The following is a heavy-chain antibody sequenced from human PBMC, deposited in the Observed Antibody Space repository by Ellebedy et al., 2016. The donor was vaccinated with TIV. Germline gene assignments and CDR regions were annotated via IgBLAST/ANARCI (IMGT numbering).Heavy chain of an antibody. V-gene: IGHV3-23*01. CDR3: ATGIVGATVSYYYYTMDV. CDR2: ISGSGYIT. CDR1: GFTFSNYA. J-gene: IGHJ6*02. Sequence: GESLKISCVASGFTFSNYAMTWVRQAPGKGLEWVSAISGSGYITYYAGSVKGRFSISRDRSKNTLYLQMNSLRAEDTAVYYCATGIVGATVSYYYYTMDVWGQGTTVTVSS. D-gene: IGHD1-26*01.